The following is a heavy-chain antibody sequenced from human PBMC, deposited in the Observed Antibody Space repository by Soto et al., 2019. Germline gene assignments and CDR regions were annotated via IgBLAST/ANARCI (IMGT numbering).Heavy chain of an antibody. J-gene: IGHJ3*01. CDR2: INPNSAGT. V-gene: IGHV1-2*02. CDR1: GYTFTGQY. D-gene: IGHD3-10*01. Sequence: QVQLVQSGAEVKKPGASAKVSCKTSGYTFTGQYMHWVRQAPGQGPEWMGWINPNSAGTNYAPKFQGRVSMTRDTSISTAYMELSRLRSDDTAVYYCARARVSSGSGSYSAFDLWGQGTMVTVSS. CDR3: ARARVSSGSGSYSAFDL.